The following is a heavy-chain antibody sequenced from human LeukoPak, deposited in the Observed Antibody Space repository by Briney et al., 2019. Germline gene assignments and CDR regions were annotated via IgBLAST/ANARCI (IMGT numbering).Heavy chain of an antibody. Sequence: GGSLRLSCAASGFTFSSYAMHWVRQAPGKGLEWVAFIRHDGSNKYYADSVKGRFTISRDNSKNTLYLQMKSLRAEDTAVYNCAKVLGYADAFDIWGRGTMVPVSS. CDR2: IRHDGSNK. D-gene: IGHD3-16*01. J-gene: IGHJ3*02. CDR1: GFTFSSYA. V-gene: IGHV3-30*02. CDR3: AKVLGYADAFDI.